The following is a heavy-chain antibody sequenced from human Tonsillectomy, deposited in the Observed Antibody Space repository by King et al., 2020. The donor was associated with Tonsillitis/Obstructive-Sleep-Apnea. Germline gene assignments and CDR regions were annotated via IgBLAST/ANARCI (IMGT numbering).Heavy chain of an antibody. J-gene: IGHJ6*02. D-gene: IGHD3-3*01. Sequence: QLQESGPGLVKASQTLSLTCTVSGGSISSGGYYWSWIRQHPGKGVEWIGYIYYSGSTYYNPSLKSRVTMSVDTSKNQFSLKLSFVTAADTAVYYCARDRGAPHYDCRASRHYSYGMDVWGQGTTVTVSS. V-gene: IGHV4-31*03. CDR1: GGSISSGGYY. CDR2: IYYSGST. CDR3: ARDRGAPHYDCRASRHYSYGMDV.